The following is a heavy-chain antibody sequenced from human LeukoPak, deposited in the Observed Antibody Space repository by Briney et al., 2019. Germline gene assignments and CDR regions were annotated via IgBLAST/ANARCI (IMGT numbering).Heavy chain of an antibody. J-gene: IGHJ5*02. V-gene: IGHV3-21*01. D-gene: IGHD2-2*02. CDR1: GFTFSTYW. CDR2: ISSSSSSYI. Sequence: PGGSLRLSCSASGFTFSTYWMSWVRQAPGKGLEWVSSISSSSSSYIYYADSVKGRFTISRDNAKNSLYLQMNSLRAEDTAVYYCFGYCSSTSCYISESFDPWGQGTLVTVSS. CDR3: FGYCSSTSCYISESFDP.